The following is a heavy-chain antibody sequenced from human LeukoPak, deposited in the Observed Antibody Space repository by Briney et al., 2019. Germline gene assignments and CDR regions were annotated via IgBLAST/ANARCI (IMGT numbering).Heavy chain of an antibody. CDR1: GGSISTYY. V-gene: IGHV4-59*01. CDR2: IYYSGST. Sequence: SETLSLTCTVSGGSISTYYGNWIRQAPGKGLEWIGYIYYSGSTNYDPSLKSRVAMSVDTSRNQFSLKLSSVTAADTAVYYCARAQVDYNNGPGSRGYYSYGMDVWGRGTTVTVSS. CDR3: ARAQVDYNNGPGSRGYYSYGMDV. J-gene: IGHJ6*02. D-gene: IGHD4-11*01.